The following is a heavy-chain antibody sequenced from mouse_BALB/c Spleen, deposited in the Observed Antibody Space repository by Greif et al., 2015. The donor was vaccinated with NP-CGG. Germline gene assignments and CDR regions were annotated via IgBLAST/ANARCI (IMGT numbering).Heavy chain of an antibody. V-gene: IGHV1-77*01. CDR3: ARDSRYFDV. CDR1: GYTFTDYY. J-gene: IGHJ1*01. Sequence: VQGVESGAELARPGASVKLSCKASGYTFTDYYINWVKQRTGQGLEWIGEIYPGSGNTYYNEKFKGKATLTADKSSSTAYMQLSSLTSEDSAVYFCARDSRYFDVWGAGTTVTVSS. CDR2: IYPGSGNT.